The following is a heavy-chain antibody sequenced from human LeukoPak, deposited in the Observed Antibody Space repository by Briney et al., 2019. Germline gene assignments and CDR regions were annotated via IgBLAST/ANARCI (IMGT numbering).Heavy chain of an antibody. Sequence: ASVKVSCKASGGTFSSYAISWGRQAPGQGLEWMGRIIPIFGTANYAQKFQGGVTITTDESTSTAYMELSSLRSEDTAVYYCAGSDFWSGYYTGMWGQGTLVTVSS. J-gene: IGHJ4*02. CDR3: AGSDFWSGYYTGM. CDR1: GGTFSSYA. CDR2: IIPIFGTA. V-gene: IGHV1-69*05. D-gene: IGHD3-3*01.